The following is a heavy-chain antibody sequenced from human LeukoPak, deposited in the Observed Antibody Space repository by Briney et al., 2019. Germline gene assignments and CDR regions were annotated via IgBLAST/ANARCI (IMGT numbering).Heavy chain of an antibody. J-gene: IGHJ4*02. Sequence: GSLRLSCAASGFTFSSYEMNWVRQAPGKGLEWVSYISSSGSTIYYADSVKGRFTISRDNAKNSLYLQMNNLRAEDTAVYYCAREPASSGYHPPLDYWGQGTLVTVSS. CDR2: ISSSGSTI. CDR3: AREPASSGYHPPLDY. V-gene: IGHV3-48*03. D-gene: IGHD3-22*01. CDR1: GFTFSSYE.